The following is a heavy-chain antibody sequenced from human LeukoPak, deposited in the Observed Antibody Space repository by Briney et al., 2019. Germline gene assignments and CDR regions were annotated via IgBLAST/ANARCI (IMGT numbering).Heavy chain of an antibody. V-gene: IGHV4-30-4*01. CDR3: ARGVTPLPSDY. J-gene: IGHJ4*02. CDR1: GGSISSGDYY. D-gene: IGHD5-18*01. Sequence: SETLSLTCTVSGGSISSGDYYWSWIRQPPGKGLEWIGYIYYSGSTYYNPSLKSRVTISVDTSKNQFSLKLSSVTAADTAVYYCARGVTPLPSDYWAREPWSPSPQ. CDR2: IYYSGST.